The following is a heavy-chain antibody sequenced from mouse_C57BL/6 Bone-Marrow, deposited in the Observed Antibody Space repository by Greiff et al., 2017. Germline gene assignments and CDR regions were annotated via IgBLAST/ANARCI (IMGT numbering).Heavy chain of an antibody. CDR2: FYPGSGSI. J-gene: IGHJ2*01. CDR1: GYIFTEYT. Sequence: VQLQQSGAELVKPGASVKLSCKASGYIFTEYTIHWVKQRSGQGLEWIGWFYPGSGSIKYNERFKDKATLTADKSSHTVYMELSRLTSEDSAVYFCARHERYYDYEGYFDYWGQGTTLTVSS. V-gene: IGHV1-62-2*01. D-gene: IGHD2-4*01. CDR3: ARHERYYDYEGYFDY.